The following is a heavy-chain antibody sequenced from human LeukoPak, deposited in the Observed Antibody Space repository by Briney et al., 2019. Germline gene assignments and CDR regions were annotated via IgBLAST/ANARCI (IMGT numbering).Heavy chain of an antibody. Sequence: GGSLRLSCAASGFTFNTYAMAWVRQAPGKGLEWVSYISSSSTIYYADSVKGRFTISRDNAKNSLYLQMNSLRAEDTAVYYCARDGYYDSSGYYLDPFDYWGQGTLVTVSS. J-gene: IGHJ4*02. CDR3: ARDGYYDSSGYYLDPFDY. V-gene: IGHV3-48*04. D-gene: IGHD3-22*01. CDR1: GFTFNTYA. CDR2: ISSSSTI.